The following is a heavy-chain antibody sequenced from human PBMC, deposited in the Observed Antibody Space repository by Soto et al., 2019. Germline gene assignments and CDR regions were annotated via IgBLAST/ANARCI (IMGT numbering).Heavy chain of an antibody. CDR1: GFTFSSYW. CDR2: INSDGSST. D-gene: IGHD6-6*01. J-gene: IGHJ4*02. V-gene: IGHV3-74*01. Sequence: EVQLVESGGGLVQPGGSLRLSCAASGFTFSSYWMHWVRQAPGKGLVWVSRINSDGSSTSYADSVKGRFTISRDNAKNTLYLQMNSLRAEDTAVYYCARDSEYSSSSPSLGYWGQGTLVTVSS. CDR3: ARDSEYSSSSPSLGY.